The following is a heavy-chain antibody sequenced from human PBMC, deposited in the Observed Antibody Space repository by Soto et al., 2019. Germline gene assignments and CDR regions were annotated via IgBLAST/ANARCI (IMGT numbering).Heavy chain of an antibody. CDR3: ARGGYYDSSGSRNYHYYGMHV. D-gene: IGHD3-22*01. CDR1: GYTFTSYG. CDR2: IRPYDGYT. Sequence: QVQLVQSGAEVKKPGASVKVSCKASGYTFTSYGINWVRQAPGQGLEWLGWIRPYDGYTNYAQILQGRVYMTTDTATKTAYMELRSLRSDDTAMYYCARGGYYDSSGSRNYHYYGMHVCGKGTTVTVSS. J-gene: IGHJ6*04. V-gene: IGHV1-18*01.